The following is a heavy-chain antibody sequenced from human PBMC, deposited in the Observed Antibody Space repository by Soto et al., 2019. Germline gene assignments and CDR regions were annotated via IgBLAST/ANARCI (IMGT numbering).Heavy chain of an antibody. D-gene: IGHD1-1*01. Sequence: ASVKVSCKASGYTFTSYAMHWVRQAPGQRLEWMGWISAYNGNTKYAQKLQGRVTMTTDTSTSTAYMELRSLRSDDTAVYYCARDLDLPLQAIDYWGQGTLVTVSS. CDR2: ISAYNGNT. CDR1: GYTFTSYA. J-gene: IGHJ4*02. V-gene: IGHV1-18*01. CDR3: ARDLDLPLQAIDY.